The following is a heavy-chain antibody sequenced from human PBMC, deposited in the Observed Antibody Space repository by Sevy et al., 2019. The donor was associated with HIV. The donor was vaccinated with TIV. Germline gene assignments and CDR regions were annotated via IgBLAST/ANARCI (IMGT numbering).Heavy chain of an antibody. CDR1: GGSISSVGYY. D-gene: IGHD5-18*01. CDR2: IYYTGST. CDR3: ARDGGYSYGYWFDP. J-gene: IGHJ5*02. V-gene: IGHV4-31*03. Sequence: SETLSLTCTVSGGSISSVGYYWSGIRQHPGKGLEWIGSIYYTGSTYYNPSLKSRVTISVDTSKNQFSLKLSSVTAADTAVYYCARDGGYSYGYWFDPWGQGTLVTVSS.